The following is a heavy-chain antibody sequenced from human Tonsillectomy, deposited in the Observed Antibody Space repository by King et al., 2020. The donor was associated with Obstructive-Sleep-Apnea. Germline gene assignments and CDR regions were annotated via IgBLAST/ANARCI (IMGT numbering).Heavy chain of an antibody. V-gene: IGHV1-2*02. J-gene: IGHJ4*02. CDR2: INPNTGGT. CDR3: ATLTDCGGDCWGKYYFDY. D-gene: IGHD2-21*02. Sequence: QLVQSGAEVKKPGASVKVACEASGYTFTDYFMHWVRQAPGQGLEWMGWINPNTGGTNYARMFQGRVTMTRDTSISTAYLELSRLRSDDTAVYFCATLTDCGGDCWGKYYFDYWGQGTLVSVSS. CDR1: GYTFTDYF.